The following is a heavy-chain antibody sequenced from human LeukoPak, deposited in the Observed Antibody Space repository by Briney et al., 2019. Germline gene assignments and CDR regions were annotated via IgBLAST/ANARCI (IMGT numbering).Heavy chain of an antibody. J-gene: IGHJ3*01. CDR1: GYIFTDYY. Sequence: GASVKVSCKASGYIFTDYYLHWVRQAPGQGLEWMGWINPKSGGTKYAQNFRGRVTMTWDTSISTAYMEVSSLTSDDTAMFYCARDPPGTTAFDLWGQGTMVTVSS. CDR3: ARDPPGTTAFDL. V-gene: IGHV1-2*02. D-gene: IGHD1-1*01. CDR2: INPKSGGT.